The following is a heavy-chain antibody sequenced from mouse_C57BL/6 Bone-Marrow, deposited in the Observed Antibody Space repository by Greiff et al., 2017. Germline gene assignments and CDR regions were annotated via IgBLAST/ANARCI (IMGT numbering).Heavy chain of an antibody. CDR3: AKKRAYGNFYFDY. Sequence: VQVVESGPGLVQPSQSLSITCTVSGFSLTSYGVHWVRQSPGKGLEWLGVIWRGGSTDYNAAFMSRLSITKDNSKSQVFFKMNRLQADDTAIYYGAKKRAYGNFYFDYWGQGTTLTVSA. V-gene: IGHV2-5*01. CDR2: IWRGGST. CDR1: GFSLTSYG. J-gene: IGHJ2*01. D-gene: IGHD2-1*01.